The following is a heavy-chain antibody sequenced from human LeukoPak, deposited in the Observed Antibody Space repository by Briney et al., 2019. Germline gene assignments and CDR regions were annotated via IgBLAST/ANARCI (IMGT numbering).Heavy chain of an antibody. V-gene: IGHV4-39*07. D-gene: IGHD3-22*01. Sequence: SETLSLTCTVSGDSISSSNYYWGWIRQPPGKGLEWIGSIYYSGSTYYSPSLKSRVTISLDTSKNQFSLKLSSVPAADTAVYYCARASSGYYWDFDYWGQGTLVTVSS. CDR1: GDSISSSNYY. J-gene: IGHJ4*02. CDR2: IYYSGST. CDR3: ARASSGYYWDFDY.